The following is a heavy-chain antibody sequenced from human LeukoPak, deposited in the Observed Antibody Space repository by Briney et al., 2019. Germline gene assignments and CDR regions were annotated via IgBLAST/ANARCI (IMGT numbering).Heavy chain of an antibody. CDR2: IDYSGST. CDR3: ARVSSLLRASFDY. Sequence: TLSLTCTVSGGSISSGGYYWSWIRQHPGKGLEGIGYIDYSGSTYYNPSLKSRVTISVDTSKTQLSLKLSSVTAADTAVYYCARVSSLLRASFDYWGQGTLVTVSS. D-gene: IGHD3-22*01. V-gene: IGHV4-31*03. J-gene: IGHJ4*02. CDR1: GGSISSGGYY.